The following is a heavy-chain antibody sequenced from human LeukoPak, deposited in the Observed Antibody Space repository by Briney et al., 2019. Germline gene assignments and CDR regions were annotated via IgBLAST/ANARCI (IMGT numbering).Heavy chain of an antibody. CDR3: ARGHCSGGSCYSYY. V-gene: IGHV1-69*01. J-gene: IGHJ4*02. D-gene: IGHD2-15*01. Sequence: SVKVSCKASGYTFTSYAISWVRQAPGQGLEWMGGIIPIFGTANYAQKFQGRVTITADESTSTAYMELSSLRSEDTAVYYCARGHCSGGSCYSYYWGQGTLVTVSS. CDR2: IIPIFGTA. CDR1: GYTFTSYA.